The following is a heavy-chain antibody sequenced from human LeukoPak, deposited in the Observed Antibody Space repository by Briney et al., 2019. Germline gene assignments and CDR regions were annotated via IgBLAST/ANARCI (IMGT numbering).Heavy chain of an antibody. J-gene: IGHJ4*02. CDR2: IYYSGST. V-gene: IGHV4-59*08. D-gene: IGHD4-17*01. Sequence: SETLSLTCTVSGGSISSYYWSWIRQPPGKGLEWIGYIYYSGSTNYNPSLKSRVTISVDTSKNQFSLKLSSVTAADTAVYYCARHVYGDYLFDYWGQGTLATVSP. CDR3: ARHVYGDYLFDY. CDR1: GGSISSYY.